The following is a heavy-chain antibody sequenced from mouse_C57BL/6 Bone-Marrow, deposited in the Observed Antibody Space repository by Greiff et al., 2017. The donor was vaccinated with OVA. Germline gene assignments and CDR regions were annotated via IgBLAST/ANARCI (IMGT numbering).Heavy chain of an antibody. J-gene: IGHJ4*01. CDR1: GYTFTSYW. D-gene: IGHD1-1*01. Sequence: QVQLQQPGAELVKPGASVKLSCKASGYTFTSYWMHWVKQRPGQGLEWIGMIHPNSGSTNYNEKFKSKATLTVDKSSSTAYMQLSSLTSEDSAVYYGARTTVVARGAMDYWGQGTSVTVSS. CDR3: ARTTVVARGAMDY. CDR2: IHPNSGST. V-gene: IGHV1-64*01.